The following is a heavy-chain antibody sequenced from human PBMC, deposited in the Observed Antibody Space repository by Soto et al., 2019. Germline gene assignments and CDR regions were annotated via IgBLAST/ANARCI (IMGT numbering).Heavy chain of an antibody. CDR3: ARVVIVAVAGTWFDP. D-gene: IGHD6-19*01. CDR2: ISSSSSYT. V-gene: IGHV3-11*05. J-gene: IGHJ5*02. CDR1: GFTFSDYY. Sequence: GGYLRLSCAASGFTFSDYYMSWIRQAPGKGLEWVSYISSSSSYTNYADSVKGRFTISRDNAKNSLYLQMNSLRAEDTAVYYCARVVIVAVAGTWFDPWGQGTLVTVSS.